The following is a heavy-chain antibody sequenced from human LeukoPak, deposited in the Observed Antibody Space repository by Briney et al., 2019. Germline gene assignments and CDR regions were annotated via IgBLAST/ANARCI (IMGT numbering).Heavy chain of an antibody. Sequence: GGSLRLSCAASGFTFSSYGMSWVRQAPGKGLELVSAIGGSGGSTYYADSVKGRFTISRDNSKNTLYLQMNSLRAEDTAVYYCAKVFPYCSGGSCYLDYWGQGTLVTVSS. CDR2: IGGSGGST. CDR1: GFTFSSYG. V-gene: IGHV3-23*01. CDR3: AKVFPYCSGGSCYLDY. J-gene: IGHJ4*02. D-gene: IGHD2-15*01.